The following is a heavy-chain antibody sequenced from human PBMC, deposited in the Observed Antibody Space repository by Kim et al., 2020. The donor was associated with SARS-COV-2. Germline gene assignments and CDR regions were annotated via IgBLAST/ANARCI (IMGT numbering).Heavy chain of an antibody. D-gene: IGHD6-13*01. J-gene: IGHJ2*01. Sequence: GGSLRLSCAASGFTFSSYWMSWVRQAPGKGLEWVANIKQDGSEKYYVDSVKGRFTISRDNAKNSLYLQMNSLRAEDTAVYYCARDTEQQLAPRIYWYFDLWGRGTLVTVSS. CDR1: GFTFSSYW. V-gene: IGHV3-7*01. CDR3: ARDTEQQLAPRIYWYFDL. CDR2: IKQDGSEK.